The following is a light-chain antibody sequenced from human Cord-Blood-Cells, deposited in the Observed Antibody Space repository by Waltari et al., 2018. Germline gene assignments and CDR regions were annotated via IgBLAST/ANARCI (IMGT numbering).Light chain of an antibody. J-gene: IGLJ3*02. CDR3: SSYTSSSTRV. Sequence: QSALTQPASVSGSPGQSITIPCTGTSSDVGGYNYVSWYQQHPGKAPQLMIYDVSKRPSGVSNRFSGSKSGNTASLTISGLQAEDEADYYCSSYTSSSTRVFGGGTKLTVL. V-gene: IGLV2-14*01. CDR2: DVS. CDR1: SSDVGGYNY.